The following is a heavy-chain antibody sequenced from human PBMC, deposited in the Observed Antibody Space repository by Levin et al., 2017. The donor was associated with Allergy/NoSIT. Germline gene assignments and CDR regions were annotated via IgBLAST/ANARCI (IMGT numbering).Heavy chain of an antibody. CDR1: GFTFRNYA. V-gene: IGHV3-23*01. D-gene: IGHD6-13*01. J-gene: IGHJ4*02. Sequence: LSLTCAVSGFTFRNYAMSWVRQAPGKGLEWVSAISGSGGSTYYADSVKGRFTISRDNSKNTLSLQMNSLRAEDTAVYYCAKDPNSSSWFKKESDYWGQGTLVTVSS. CDR2: ISGSGGST. CDR3: AKDPNSSSWFKKESDY.